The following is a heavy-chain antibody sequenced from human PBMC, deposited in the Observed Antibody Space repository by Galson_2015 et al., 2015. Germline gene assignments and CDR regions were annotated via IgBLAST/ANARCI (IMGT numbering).Heavy chain of an antibody. CDR2: VSDSGGTT. CDR1: GFTFTKHA. Sequence: SLRLSCAASGFTFTKHAMSWVRQAPGKGLEWVAGVSDSGGTTFYADSVKGRFTISRDNLKNSLDLEMNSLRVEDTAVYFCASSRGFAESFDSWGQGTLVTVSS. V-gene: IGHV3-23*01. J-gene: IGHJ4*02. D-gene: IGHD3-10*01. CDR3: ASSRGFAESFDS.